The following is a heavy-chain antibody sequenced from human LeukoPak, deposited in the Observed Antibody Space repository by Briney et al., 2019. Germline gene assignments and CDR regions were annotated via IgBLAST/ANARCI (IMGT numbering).Heavy chain of an antibody. J-gene: IGHJ4*02. CDR1: GGSISSSSYY. V-gene: IGHV4-39*07. CDR3: ARDPTIYGDSRHEGDY. CDR2: IYYSGST. D-gene: IGHD4-17*01. Sequence: SETLSLTCTVSGGSISSSSYYWGWIRQPPGKGLEWIGSIYYSGSTYYNPSLKSRVTISVDTSKNQFSLKLSSVTAADTAVYYCARDPTIYGDSRHEGDYWGQGTLVTVSS.